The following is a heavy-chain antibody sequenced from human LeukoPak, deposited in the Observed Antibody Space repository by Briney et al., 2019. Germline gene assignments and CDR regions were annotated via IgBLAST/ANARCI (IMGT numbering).Heavy chain of an antibody. J-gene: IGHJ5*02. CDR2: FDPEDGET. V-gene: IGHV1-24*01. CDR1: GYTLTELS. D-gene: IGHD3-3*01. CDR3: ATVYDFWSGYGTKNWFDP. Sequence: ASVKVSCKVSGYTLTELSMHWVRQAPGKGLEWMGGFDPEDGETIYAQKFQGRVTMTEDTSTDTAYMELSSLRSGDTAVYYCATVYDFWSGYGTKNWFDPWGQGTLVTVSS.